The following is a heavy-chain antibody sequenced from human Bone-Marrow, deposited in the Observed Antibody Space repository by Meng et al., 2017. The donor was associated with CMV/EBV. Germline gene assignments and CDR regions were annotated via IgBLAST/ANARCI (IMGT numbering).Heavy chain of an antibody. V-gene: IGHV1-2*02. Sequence: ASVNVSCKSSGGTFSSYAMSWVRQAPGQGLEWMGWINPNSGGTNYAQKFQGRVTMTRDTSISTAYMELCRLRSDDTAVYYCARPGYCSSTSCYLLDYWGQGTLVTVSS. CDR1: GGTFSSYA. CDR2: INPNSGGT. J-gene: IGHJ4*02. CDR3: ARPGYCSSTSCYLLDY. D-gene: IGHD2-2*01.